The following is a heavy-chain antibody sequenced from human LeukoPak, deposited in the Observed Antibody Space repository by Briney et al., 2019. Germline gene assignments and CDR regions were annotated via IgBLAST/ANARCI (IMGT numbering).Heavy chain of an antibody. D-gene: IGHD4-17*01. J-gene: IGHJ6*02. CDR3: ARHPEDSAVTTEYYYYGMDV. V-gene: IGHV3-21*01. CDR2: ISSSSSYI. CDR1: GFTFSSYS. Sequence: AGGSLRLSCAASGFTFSSYSMNWVRQAPGKGLEWVSSISSSSSYIYYADSVKGRFTISRDNAKNSLYLQMNSLRAEDTAVYYCARHPEDSAVTTEYYYYGMDVWGQGTTVTVSS.